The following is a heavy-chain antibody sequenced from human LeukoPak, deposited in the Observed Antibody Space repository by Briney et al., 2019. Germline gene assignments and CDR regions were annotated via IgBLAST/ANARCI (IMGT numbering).Heavy chain of an antibody. V-gene: IGHV3-30-3*01. CDR2: ISYDGSNK. CDR3: ARDRYDSSGYYPVEFDY. D-gene: IGHD3-22*01. Sequence: GGSLRLSCAASGFTFSSYAMHWVRQAPGKGLEWVAVISYDGSNKYYADSVKGRFTISRDNAKNSLYLQMNSLRAEDTAVYYCARDRYDSSGYYPVEFDYWGQGTLVTVSS. CDR1: GFTFSSYA. J-gene: IGHJ4*02.